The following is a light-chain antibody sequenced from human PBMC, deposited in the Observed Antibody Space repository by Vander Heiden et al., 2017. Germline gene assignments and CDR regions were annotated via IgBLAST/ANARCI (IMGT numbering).Light chain of an antibody. J-gene: IGLJ2*01. Sequence: QSVLTPPSSVSGAPGQRVTISCTGSSSNIGAGYDVHWYQQLPGTAPKLLIYGNSNRPSGVPDRFSGSRSGTSASLAITGLQAEDEADYSCQSYDSSLSGSTVFGGGTKLTVL. CDR3: QSYDSSLSGSTV. V-gene: IGLV1-40*01. CDR1: SSNIGAGYD. CDR2: GNS.